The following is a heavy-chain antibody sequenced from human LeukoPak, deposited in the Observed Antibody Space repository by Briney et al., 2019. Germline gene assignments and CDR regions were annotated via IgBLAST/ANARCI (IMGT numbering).Heavy chain of an antibody. V-gene: IGHV1-24*01. CDR1: GYTLTELS. D-gene: IGHD1-26*01. Sequence: ASVKVSCKVSGYTLTELSMHWVRQAPGKGLEWMGGIDPEDGETIYAQKFQGRVTMTEATSTDTAYMELSSMRSEDTAVYYCATDPIVGATRLGVTYWGQGTLVTVSS. CDR3: ATDPIVGATRLGVTY. CDR2: IDPEDGET. J-gene: IGHJ4*02.